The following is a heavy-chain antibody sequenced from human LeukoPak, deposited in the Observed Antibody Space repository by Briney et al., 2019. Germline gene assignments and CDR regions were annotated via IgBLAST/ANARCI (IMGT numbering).Heavy chain of an antibody. V-gene: IGHV4-59*12. Sequence: SETLSLTCTVSGGSISSYYWSWIRQPPGKGLEWIGYIYYSGSTNYNPSLKSRVTISVDTSKNQFSLKLSSVTAADTAVYYCARGAADHDAFDIWGQGTMVTVSS. D-gene: IGHD6-13*01. CDR2: IYYSGST. CDR1: GGSISSYY. J-gene: IGHJ3*02. CDR3: ARGAADHDAFDI.